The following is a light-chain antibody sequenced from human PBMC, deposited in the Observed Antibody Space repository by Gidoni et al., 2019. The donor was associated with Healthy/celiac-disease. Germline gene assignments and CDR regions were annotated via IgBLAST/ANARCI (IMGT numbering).Light chain of an antibody. CDR2: DVS. V-gene: IGLV2-11*01. CDR1: SSDVGGYNY. CDR3: CSNAGSYTWV. Sequence: QSALTQPRSVSGSPGQSVTISCTGTSSDVGGYNYVSWYQQHPAKAPKLMIYDVSKRPSGVPDRFSGSKSGNTASLTISGLKAEDEADYYCCSNAGSYTWVFGGGTKLTVL. J-gene: IGLJ3*02.